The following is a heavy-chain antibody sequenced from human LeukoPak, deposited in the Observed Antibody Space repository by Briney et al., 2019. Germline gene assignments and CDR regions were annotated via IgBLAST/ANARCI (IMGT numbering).Heavy chain of an antibody. V-gene: IGHV1-69*04. CDR2: IIPILGIA. Sequence: GASVKVSCKASGGTFSSYAISWVRQAPGQGLEWMGRIIPILGIANYAQKFQGRVTITADKSTSTAYMELSSLRSEDTAVYYCARAFGPDYYDSSGYYYLSLDVWGQGTTVTVSS. D-gene: IGHD3-22*01. CDR3: ARAFGPDYYDSSGYYYLSLDV. CDR1: GGTFSSYA. J-gene: IGHJ6*02.